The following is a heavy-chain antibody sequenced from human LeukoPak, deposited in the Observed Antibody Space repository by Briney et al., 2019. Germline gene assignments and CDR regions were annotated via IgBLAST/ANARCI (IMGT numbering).Heavy chain of an antibody. V-gene: IGHV5-51*01. CDR1: GYSFTSYW. D-gene: IGHD6-19*01. Sequence: GESLKISCKGSGYSFTSYWIGWVRQMPGKGLEWMGIIYPGDSDTRYSPSFQGQVTISADKSISTAYLQWNSLKASDTAIYYCARQSVAGWGLFDYWGQGTLVTVSS. J-gene: IGHJ4*02. CDR2: IYPGDSDT. CDR3: ARQSVAGWGLFDY.